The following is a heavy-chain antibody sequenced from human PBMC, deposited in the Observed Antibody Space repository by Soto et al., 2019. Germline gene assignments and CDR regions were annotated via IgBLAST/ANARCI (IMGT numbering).Heavy chain of an antibody. V-gene: IGHV3-23*01. Sequence: EVQLLESGGDLVQPGGSLRLSCAASGFTFSIYAMTWVRQVPGKGLEWVSAISGSGGDTYYADSVKGRFTISRDNSKNTLYLQMSSLRADDTALYYCARGDRGGSGSPASYYYSGLDVWGQGTTVTVSS. CDR1: GFTFSIYA. D-gene: IGHD3-10*01. J-gene: IGHJ6*02. CDR2: ISGSGGDT. CDR3: ARGDRGGSGSPASYYYSGLDV.